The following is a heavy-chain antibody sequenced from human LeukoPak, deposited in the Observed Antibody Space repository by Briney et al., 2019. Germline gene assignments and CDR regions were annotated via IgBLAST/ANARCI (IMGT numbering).Heavy chain of an antibody. Sequence: SGGSLRLSCAASGFTFSSYSMNWVRQAPGKGLEWVSSISSSSSYIYYADSVKGRFTISRDNAKNSLYLQMNSLRAEDTAVYYCARVPYYGSGSYYNAGYYYMDVWGKGTTVTVSS. CDR3: ARVPYYGSGSYYNAGYYYMDV. CDR2: ISSSSSYI. D-gene: IGHD3-10*01. CDR1: GFTFSSYS. J-gene: IGHJ6*03. V-gene: IGHV3-21*01.